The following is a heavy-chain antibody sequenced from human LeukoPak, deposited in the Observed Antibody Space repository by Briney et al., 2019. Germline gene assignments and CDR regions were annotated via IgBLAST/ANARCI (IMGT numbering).Heavy chain of an antibody. CDR3: ARAHYRMKEDY. V-gene: IGHV1-2*06. CDR2: INPNSGDT. CDR1: GYTFTDYY. J-gene: IGHJ4*02. D-gene: IGHD3-10*01. Sequence: ASVKVSCKASGYTFTDYYMHWVRQAPGQGLEWMGRINPNSGDTNYAQKFQGRVTMTRDTSISTAYMELSRLRSDDMAVYFCARAHYRMKEDYWGQGTLVSVSS.